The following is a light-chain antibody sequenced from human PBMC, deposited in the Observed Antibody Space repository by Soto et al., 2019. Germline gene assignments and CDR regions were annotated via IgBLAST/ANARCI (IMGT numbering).Light chain of an antibody. CDR3: QQYSGSSYT. V-gene: IGKV3-20*01. CDR2: GTT. Sequence: ETVLTQSPGTLSLSPGERATLSCRASQSVSTNYLAWYQQKPGLAPRLVIYGTTSRATGIPDRFSGSGSGTDFTLTSSRLEPEDFALYYCQQYSGSSYTFGQGTKLEI. J-gene: IGKJ2*01. CDR1: QSVSTNY.